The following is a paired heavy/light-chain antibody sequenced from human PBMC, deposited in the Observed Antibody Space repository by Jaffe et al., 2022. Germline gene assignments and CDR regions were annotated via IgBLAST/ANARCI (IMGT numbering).Light chain of an antibody. CDR2: DVS. Sequence: QSALTQPASVSGSPGQSITISCTGTSSDVGGYNYVSWYQQHPGKAPKLMIYDVSNRPSGVSNRFSGSKSGNTASLTISGLQAEDEADYYCSSYTSSSTLLLFGGGTKLTVL. J-gene: IGLJ3*02. V-gene: IGLV2-14*03. CDR1: SSDVGGYNY. CDR3: SSYTSSSTLLL.
Heavy chain of an antibody. V-gene: IGHV2-5*02. Sequence: QITLKESGPTLVKPTQTLTLTCTFSGFSLSTSGVGVGWIRQPPGKALEWLALIYWDDDKRYSPSLKSRLTITKDTSKNQVVLTMTNMDPVDTATYYCAQGGGTVETNPYYFDYWGQGTLVTVSS. D-gene: IGHD4-17*01. CDR1: GFSLSTSGVG. CDR3: AQGGGTVETNPYYFDY. J-gene: IGHJ4*02. CDR2: IYWDDDK.